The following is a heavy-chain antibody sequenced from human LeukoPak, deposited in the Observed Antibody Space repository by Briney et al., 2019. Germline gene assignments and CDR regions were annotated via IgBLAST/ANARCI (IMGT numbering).Heavy chain of an antibody. D-gene: IGHD1/OR15-1a*01. CDR3: ARAKLEHLGPHYYGMDV. V-gene: IGHV1-69*13. J-gene: IGHJ6*02. CDR1: GGTFSSYA. Sequence: SVKVSCKASGGTFSSYAISWVRQAPGQGLEWMGGIIPIFGTANYAQKFQGRVTITADESTSTAYMALSSLRSEDTAVYYCARAKLEHLGPHYYGMDVWGQGTTVTVSS. CDR2: IIPIFGTA.